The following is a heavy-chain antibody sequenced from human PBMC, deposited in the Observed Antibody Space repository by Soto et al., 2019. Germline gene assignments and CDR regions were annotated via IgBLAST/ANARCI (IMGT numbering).Heavy chain of an antibody. V-gene: IGHV3-48*02. J-gene: IGHJ5*02. Sequence: EVQLVESGGGLVQPGGSLRLSCAASGFTFSSYSMNWVRQAPGKGLEWVSYISSSSSTIYYADSVKGRFTISRDNAKNSLYLHMNSLRDEDTAVYYCARGGQLDWFDPWGQGTLVTVSS. CDR3: ARGGQLDWFDP. CDR1: GFTFSSYS. CDR2: ISSSSSTI. D-gene: IGHD6-13*01.